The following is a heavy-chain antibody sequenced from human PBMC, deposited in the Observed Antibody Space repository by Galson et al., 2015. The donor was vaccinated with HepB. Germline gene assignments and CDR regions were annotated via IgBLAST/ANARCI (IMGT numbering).Heavy chain of an antibody. J-gene: IGHJ4*02. CDR2: ISGSGGST. V-gene: IGHV3-23*01. Sequence: SLRLSCAASGFTFSSYAMSWVRQAPGKGLEWVSAISGSGGSTYYADSVRGRFTISRDNSKNTLYLQMNSLRAEDTAVYYCAKSVVVVAATLEYYFDYWGQGTLVTVSS. D-gene: IGHD2-15*01. CDR1: GFTFSSYA. CDR3: AKSVVVVAATLEYYFDY.